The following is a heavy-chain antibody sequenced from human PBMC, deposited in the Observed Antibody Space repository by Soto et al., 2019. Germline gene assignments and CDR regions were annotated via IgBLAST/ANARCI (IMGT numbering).Heavy chain of an antibody. D-gene: IGHD6-19*01. CDR2: IWYDGSNK. CDR1: GFTFSSYG. V-gene: IGHV3-33*01. CDR3: ASEGAMIGDSSGWYGQFPYFDY. J-gene: IGHJ4*02. Sequence: GGSLRLSCAASGFTFSSYGMHWVRQAPGKGLEWVAVIWYDGSNKYYADSVKGRFTISRDNSKNTLYLQMNSLRAEDTAVYYCASEGAMIGDSSGWYGQFPYFDYWGQGTLVTVSS.